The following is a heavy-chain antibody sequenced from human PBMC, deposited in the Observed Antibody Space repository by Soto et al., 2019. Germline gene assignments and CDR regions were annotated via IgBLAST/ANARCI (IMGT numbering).Heavy chain of an antibody. CDR3: ARDSDSSGYYYPY. CDR1: GFTFSSYS. CDR2: ISSSSSYI. D-gene: IGHD3-22*01. J-gene: IGHJ4*02. Sequence: GGSLRLSCAASGFTFSSYSMNWVRQAPGKGLEWVSSISSSSSYIYYADSVKGRLTISRDNAKNSLYLQMNSLRAEDTAVYYCARDSDSSGYYYPYWGQGTLVTVSS. V-gene: IGHV3-21*01.